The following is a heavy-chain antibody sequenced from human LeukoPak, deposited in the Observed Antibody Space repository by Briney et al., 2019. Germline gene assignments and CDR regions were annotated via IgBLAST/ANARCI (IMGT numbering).Heavy chain of an antibody. CDR3: ARDPLGYYDSSGYYLDY. J-gene: IGHJ4*02. CDR1: GFTFSNYG. D-gene: IGHD3-22*01. Sequence: GGSLRLSCAASGFTFSNYGMHWVRQAPGKGLEWVAVIWYDGSNKYYADSVKGRFTISRDNSKNTLYLQMNSLRAEDTAVYYCARDPLGYYDSSGYYLDYWGQGTLVTVSS. V-gene: IGHV3-33*08. CDR2: IWYDGSNK.